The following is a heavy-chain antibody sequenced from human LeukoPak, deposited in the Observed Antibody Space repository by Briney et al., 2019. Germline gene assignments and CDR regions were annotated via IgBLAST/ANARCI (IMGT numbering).Heavy chain of an antibody. Sequence: PGGSLRLSCAASGFTVSSNYMSWVRQAPGKGLEWVSAISGSGGSTYYADSVKGRFTISRDNSKNTLYLQMNSLRAEDTAVYYCAKNSGYYYVGWFDPWGQGTLVTVSS. CDR2: ISGSGGST. CDR1: GFTVSSNY. V-gene: IGHV3-23*01. CDR3: AKNSGYYYVGWFDP. D-gene: IGHD3-22*01. J-gene: IGHJ5*02.